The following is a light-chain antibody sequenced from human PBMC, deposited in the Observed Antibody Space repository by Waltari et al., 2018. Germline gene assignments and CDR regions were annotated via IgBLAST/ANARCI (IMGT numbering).Light chain of an antibody. Sequence: QTVVTQEPSLSVSPGGTVTLTCALSSGSVSTTSYASWYQQTPGQAPRTPVYKINLRSSGVPDRFSGSMLGNKAALTITGAQAEDESDYYCVLYLGSGIWVFGGGTKLTVL. J-gene: IGLJ3*02. V-gene: IGLV8-61*01. CDR3: VLYLGSGIWV. CDR2: KIN. CDR1: SGSVSTTSY.